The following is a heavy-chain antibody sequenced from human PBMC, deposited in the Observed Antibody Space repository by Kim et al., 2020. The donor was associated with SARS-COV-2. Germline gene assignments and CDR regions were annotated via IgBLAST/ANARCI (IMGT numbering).Heavy chain of an antibody. D-gene: IGHD2-21*01. Sequence: SETLSLTCAVYGGSFNGYSWNWIRQPPGKGLEWTGGINHSGSTNYNPSFNSRVTISVDRSKNQFSLKVTSVTAADTAVYYCARAPHCGLSTCYETAFWGQGTLVAVSS. CDR1: GGSFNGYS. CDR3: ARAPHCGLSTCYETAF. CDR2: INHSGST. J-gene: IGHJ4*02. V-gene: IGHV4-34*01.